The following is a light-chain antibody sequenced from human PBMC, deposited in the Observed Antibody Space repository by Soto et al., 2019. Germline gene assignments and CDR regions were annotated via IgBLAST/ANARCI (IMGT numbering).Light chain of an antibody. J-gene: IGLJ1*01. CDR3: SSYTSSSTLV. V-gene: IGLV2-14*01. CDR2: DVS. Sequence: QSALTQPASVSGSPGQSITISCTGTSSDVGGYNYVSWYQQHPGKAPKLMIYDVSNRPSGVSNRFSGSQSGNTASLTISGLQVEDEADYYCSSYTSSSTLVFGTGTKVTVL. CDR1: SSDVGGYNY.